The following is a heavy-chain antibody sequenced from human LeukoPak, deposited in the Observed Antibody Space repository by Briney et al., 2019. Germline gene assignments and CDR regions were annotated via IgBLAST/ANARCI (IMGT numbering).Heavy chain of an antibody. CDR1: GFTFSSYS. J-gene: IGHJ4*02. CDR2: ISSSSSYI. Sequence: GGSLRLSCAASGFTFSSYSMNWVRQVPGKGLEWVSSISSSSSYIYYADSVKGRFTISRDNAKNSLYLQMNSLRAEDTAVYYCARGQASDFDYWGQGTLVTVSS. CDR3: ARGQASDFDY. V-gene: IGHV3-21*01.